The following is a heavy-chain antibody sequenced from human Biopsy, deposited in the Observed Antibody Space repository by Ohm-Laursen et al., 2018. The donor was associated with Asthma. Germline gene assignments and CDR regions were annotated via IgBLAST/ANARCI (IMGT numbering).Heavy chain of an antibody. D-gene: IGHD6-19*01. V-gene: IGHV1-69*01. J-gene: IGHJ6*02. CDR2: IMTVFGTT. CDR1: GGTFSNFA. CDR3: ARCQVGYSSGWSLLLKKIYYSGMDV. Sequence: SSVKVSCKSPGGTFSNFAISWVRQAPGQGLEWLGGIMTVFGTTNYAQKFQGRVTITADESTSTAYMEVASLRSEDTAIYYCARCQVGYSSGWSLLLKKIYYSGMDVWGQGTAVTVSS.